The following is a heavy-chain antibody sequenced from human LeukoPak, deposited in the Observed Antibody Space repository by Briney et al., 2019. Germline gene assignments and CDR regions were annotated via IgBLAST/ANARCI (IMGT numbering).Heavy chain of an antibody. J-gene: IGHJ4*02. CDR1: GFTFSSYA. CDR2: ISDSGDYT. V-gene: IGHV3-23*01. D-gene: IGHD2-8*01. Sequence: PGGSLTLSCAGSGFTFSSYAMSWVRQAPGQGLEWVSVISDSGDYTSYADSMRGRFTISRDTSRKTLYLQMISLRPEDPAVYYCAKDTSIGKYCTNGVCSPFDYWGQGTLVTVSS. CDR3: AKDTSIGKYCTNGVCSPFDY.